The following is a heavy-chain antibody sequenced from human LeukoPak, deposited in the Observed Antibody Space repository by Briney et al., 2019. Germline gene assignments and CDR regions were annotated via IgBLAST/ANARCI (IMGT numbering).Heavy chain of an antibody. D-gene: IGHD4-23*01. CDR2: MNPDSGGT. V-gene: IGHV1-2*02. J-gene: IGHJ4*02. CDR3: ARYNYGGGFDY. CDR1: GYTFIGHY. Sequence: GASVKVSCKASGYTFIGHYIHWVRQAPGQGLEWMGWMNPDSGGTNYAQKFQDRVTMTRDTSISTAYMELSRLRSDDTAVYYCARYNYGGGFDYWGQGTLVTVSS.